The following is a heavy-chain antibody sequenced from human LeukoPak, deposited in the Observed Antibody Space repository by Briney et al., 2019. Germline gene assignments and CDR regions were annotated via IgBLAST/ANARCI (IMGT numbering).Heavy chain of an antibody. CDR2: INGDGSDT. CDR3: ARDPRNKGFDP. CDR1: GFTFSGYW. J-gene: IGHJ5*02. V-gene: IGHV3-74*01. Sequence: PGGSLRLSCAASGFTFSGYWMHWARQSPGKGLVWVSCINGDGSDTRYADSEKGRFTISRDNAKNTLYLQMNSLRVEDTAVYYCARDPRNKGFDPWGQGTLVTVSS. D-gene: IGHD1/OR15-1a*01.